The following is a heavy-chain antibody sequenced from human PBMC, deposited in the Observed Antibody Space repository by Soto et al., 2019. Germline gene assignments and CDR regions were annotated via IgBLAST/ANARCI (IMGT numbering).Heavy chain of an antibody. V-gene: IGHV3-30-3*01. CDR3: AKVVAAGPYYYYGMDV. J-gene: IGHJ6*02. Sequence: GGSLRLSCAASGFAFNTYSMHWVRQAPGRGLEWVAVISYDGSNKFYADSVKGRFTISRDNSKNTLYLEMNSLRAEDTAVYYCAKVVAAGPYYYYGMDVWGQGTTVTVSS. D-gene: IGHD6-13*01. CDR1: GFAFNTYS. CDR2: ISYDGSNK.